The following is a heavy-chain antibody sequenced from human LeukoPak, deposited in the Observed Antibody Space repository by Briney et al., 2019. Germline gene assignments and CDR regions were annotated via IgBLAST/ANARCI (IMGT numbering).Heavy chain of an antibody. Sequence: ASVKVSCKASGYTFTSYGISWVRQAPGQGLEWMGWISAYNGNTNYAQKLQGRVNMTTDTSTSTAYMELRSLRSDDTAVYYCARVLYYDFWSGYYPYGMDVWGQGTTVTVSS. V-gene: IGHV1-18*01. D-gene: IGHD3-3*01. CDR1: GYTFTSYG. CDR2: ISAYNGNT. CDR3: ARVLYYDFWSGYYPYGMDV. J-gene: IGHJ6*02.